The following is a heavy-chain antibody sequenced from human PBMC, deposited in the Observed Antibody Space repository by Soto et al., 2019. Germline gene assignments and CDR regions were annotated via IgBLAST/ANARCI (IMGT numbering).Heavy chain of an antibody. J-gene: IGHJ4*02. V-gene: IGHV4-31*03. Sequence: SETLSLTCTVSGGSISSGGYYWSWIRQHPGKGLEWIWYIYYSGSTYYNPSLKSRVTISVDTSKNQFSLKLSSVTAADTAVYYCARDRYGSEIFGYWGQGTRVTGS. CDR1: GGSISSGGYY. CDR2: IYYSGST. D-gene: IGHD3-10*01. CDR3: ARDRYGSEIFGY.